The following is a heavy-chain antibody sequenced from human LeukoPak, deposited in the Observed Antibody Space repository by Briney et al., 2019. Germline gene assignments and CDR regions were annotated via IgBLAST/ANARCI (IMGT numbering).Heavy chain of an antibody. J-gene: IGHJ4*02. D-gene: IGHD6-6*01. CDR3: ARWAPLYRQLVPGVVYYFDY. CDR2: INPNSGGT. CDR1: GYTFTGYY. V-gene: IGHV1-2*02. Sequence: EASVKVSCEASGYTFTGYYMHWVRQAPGQGLEWMGWINPNSGGTNYAQKFQGRVTMTRDTSISTAYMELSRLRPDDTAVYYCARWAPLYRQLVPGVVYYFDYWGQGTLVTVSS.